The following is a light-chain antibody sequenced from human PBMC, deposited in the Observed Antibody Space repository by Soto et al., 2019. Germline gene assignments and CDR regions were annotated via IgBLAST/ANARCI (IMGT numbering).Light chain of an antibody. Sequence: DIVMTQTPLSSPVTLGQPASISCRSSQSLVPSDGNTYLSWLQQRPGQPPRLLIYQISDRFSGVPDRFSGSGAGTDFTLKISRVEAEDVGVYYCMQATQFPIPFGQGARLEVK. V-gene: IGKV2-24*01. J-gene: IGKJ5*01. CDR3: MQATQFPIP. CDR2: QIS. CDR1: QSLVPSDGNTY.